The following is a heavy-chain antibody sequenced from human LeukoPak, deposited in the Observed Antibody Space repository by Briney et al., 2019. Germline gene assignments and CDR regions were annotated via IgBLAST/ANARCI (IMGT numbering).Heavy chain of an antibody. CDR3: AGHGSSSG. Sequence: GGSLRLSCGASGFRFSANGMSWVRQAPGKGLEWVSSIYDGGSNTKYADSAKGRFTISRDNSKNTLYLQMNSLRAEDTAVYYCAGHGSSSGWGQGTLVTVSS. V-gene: IGHV3-23*01. CDR1: GFRFSANG. D-gene: IGHD6-6*01. J-gene: IGHJ4*02. CDR2: IYDGGSNT.